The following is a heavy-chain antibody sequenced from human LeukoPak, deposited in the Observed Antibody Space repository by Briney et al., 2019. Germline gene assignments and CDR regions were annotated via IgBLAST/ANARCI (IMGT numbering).Heavy chain of an antibody. V-gene: IGHV4-39*01. CDR2: ISDSGST. D-gene: IGHD3-10*01. CDR3: AGQDIWFGELVV. J-gene: IGHJ6*02. CDR1: GGSISRGTYY. Sequence: PSETLSLTCIVSGGSISRGTYYWGWLRQPPGKGLEWIGSISDSGSTYYSPSLKSRVTISVDTSKNQFSLKLRFVTAADTAVYYCAGQDIWFGELVVWGQGTTVTVSS.